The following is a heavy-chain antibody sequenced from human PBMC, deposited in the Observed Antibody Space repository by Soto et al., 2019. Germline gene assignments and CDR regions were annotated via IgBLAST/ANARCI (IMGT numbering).Heavy chain of an antibody. J-gene: IGHJ6*02. V-gene: IGHV4-4*07. CDR1: GGSISSYY. CDR3: ARNGYSNRRGGYYYGMDV. D-gene: IGHD6-13*01. CDR2: IYTSGST. Sequence: QVQLQESGPGLVKPSETLSLTCTVSGGSISSYYWSWIRQPAGKGLEWIGRIYTSGSTNYNLSLKSRVTMSVDTSKNQFSLNLSSVTAADTSVYYCARNGYSNRRGGYYYGMDVWGQGTLVTVSS.